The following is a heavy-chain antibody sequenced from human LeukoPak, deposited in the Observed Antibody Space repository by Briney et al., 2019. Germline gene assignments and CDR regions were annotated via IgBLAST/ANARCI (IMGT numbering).Heavy chain of an antibody. J-gene: IGHJ4*02. CDR2: IIPIFGTA. CDR1: GGTLSSCA. V-gene: IGHV1-69*05. D-gene: IGHD1-26*01. Sequence: SVKVSWKASGGTLSSCAISWVQQEPGQGLEWMGGIIPIFGTANYAQKFQGRVTITTDESTSTAYMELSSLRSEDTAVYYCARSLSGSYYFDYWGQGTLVTVSS. CDR3: ARSLSGSYYFDY.